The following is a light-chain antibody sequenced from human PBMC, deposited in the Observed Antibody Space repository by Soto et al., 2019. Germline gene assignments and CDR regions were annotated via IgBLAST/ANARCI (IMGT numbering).Light chain of an antibody. J-gene: IGLJ2*01. V-gene: IGLV1-44*01. CDR2: SDN. CDR3: AAWDNSLNAVV. CDR1: SSNIGSNA. Sequence: QPVLAQPPSASGTPGQRVTISCSGGSSNIGSNAVNWYQHLPGTAPKLLSYSDNQRPSGVPDRFSDSRSGTSASLAISGLQSEDEAAYYCAAWDNSLNAVVFGGGTKLTVL.